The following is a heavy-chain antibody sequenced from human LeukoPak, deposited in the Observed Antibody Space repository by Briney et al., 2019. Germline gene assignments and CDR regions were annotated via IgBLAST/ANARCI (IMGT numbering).Heavy chain of an antibody. CDR1: GGSFSGYY. CDR3: ARNMVD. V-gene: IGHV4-34*01. J-gene: IGHJ4*02. D-gene: IGHD3-10*01. CDR2: INHSGST. Sequence: SDTLSLTCAVYGGSFSGYYWSWIRQPPGKGLEWIGEINHSGSTNYNPSLKSRVTISVDTSKNQFSLKLSSVTAADTAVYYCARNMVDWGQGTLVTVSS.